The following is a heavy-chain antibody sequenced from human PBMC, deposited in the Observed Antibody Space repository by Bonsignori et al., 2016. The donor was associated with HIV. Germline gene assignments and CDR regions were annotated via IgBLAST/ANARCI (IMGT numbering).Heavy chain of an antibody. CDR3: ARDPDFWSGYNYYYYYMDV. Sequence: WIRQPPGKGLEWVSSISSGSNYIYYADSVKGRFTISRDNAKNSLYLQMNSLRAEDTAVYYCARDPDFWSGYNYYYYYMDVWGKGTTVTVSS. D-gene: IGHD3-3*01. V-gene: IGHV3-21*01. CDR2: ISSGSNYI. J-gene: IGHJ6*03.